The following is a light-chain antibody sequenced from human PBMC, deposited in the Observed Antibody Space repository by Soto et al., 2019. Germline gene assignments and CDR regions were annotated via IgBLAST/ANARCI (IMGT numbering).Light chain of an antibody. J-gene: IGKJ1*01. V-gene: IGKV1-33*01. CDR1: QDINNC. CDR3: QKYYSALWT. Sequence: DIQMTQTPASLSASVGDRVTITCQASQDINNCLNWYHQKPGKAPKLLIYDVSNLETGVPSRFSGSGSGTDFTLTISSLQPEDVATYYCQKYYSALWTFGQGTKVDIK. CDR2: DVS.